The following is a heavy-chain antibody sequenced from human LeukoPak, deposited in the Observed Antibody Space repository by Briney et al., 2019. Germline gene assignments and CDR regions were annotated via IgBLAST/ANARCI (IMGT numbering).Heavy chain of an antibody. CDR2: ISYDGSNK. Sequence: PGGSLRLSCAASGFTFGSYAMHWVRQAPGKGLEWVAVISYDGSNKYYADSVKGRFTISRDNSKNTLYLQMNSLRAEDTAVYYCARDSSAPETDRNTYYDFWSGYYPYYFDYWGQGTLVTVSS. CDR3: ARDSSAPETDRNTYYDFWSGYYPYYFDY. V-gene: IGHV3-30-3*01. D-gene: IGHD3-3*01. CDR1: GFTFGSYA. J-gene: IGHJ4*02.